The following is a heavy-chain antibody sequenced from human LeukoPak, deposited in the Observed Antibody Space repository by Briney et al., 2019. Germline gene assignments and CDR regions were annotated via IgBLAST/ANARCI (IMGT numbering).Heavy chain of an antibody. CDR2: ITSSSSTI. D-gene: IGHD2-15*01. J-gene: IGHJ4*02. Sequence: GGSLRLSCAASGFTFTTYNMNWVRQAPGKGLEWVSYITSSSSTIYYTDSVKGRFTISRDNAKNSLYLQMNSLRAEDTAIYYCIRALGGIEYWGQGTLVTVSS. V-gene: IGHV3-48*04. CDR3: IRALGGIEY. CDR1: GFTFTTYN.